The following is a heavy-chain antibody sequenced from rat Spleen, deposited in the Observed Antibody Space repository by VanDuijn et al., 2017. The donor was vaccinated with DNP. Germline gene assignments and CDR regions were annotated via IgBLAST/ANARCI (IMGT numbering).Heavy chain of an antibody. V-gene: IGHV5-34*01. CDR2: ISAGSSYL. CDR1: GFTFSDYR. Sequence: EVQLVESGGGLVQPGRSLKLSCLASGFTFSDYRFNWIRQAPGRGLEWVASISAGSSYLYYADTVKGRFAISREDATNTLFLQMTSLRSEDTGFYYCARQGSGYIYVGAMDVWGRGTSVTVSS. J-gene: IGHJ4*01. CDR3: ARQGSGYIYVGAMDV. D-gene: IGHD1-2*01.